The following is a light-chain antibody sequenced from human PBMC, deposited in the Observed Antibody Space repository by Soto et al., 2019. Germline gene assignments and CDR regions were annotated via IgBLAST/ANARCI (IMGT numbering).Light chain of an antibody. Sequence: QSALTQPASVSGSPGQSITISCTGTSSDVGGYNYVSWYQQHPGKAPKLMIYAVSDRPSGVSDRFSGSKSGNTASLTISGLQAEDDAEYYCSSFSSSSTHYVFGTGTKLTVL. J-gene: IGLJ1*01. CDR3: SSFSSSSTHYV. CDR1: SSDVGGYNY. V-gene: IGLV2-14*03. CDR2: AVS.